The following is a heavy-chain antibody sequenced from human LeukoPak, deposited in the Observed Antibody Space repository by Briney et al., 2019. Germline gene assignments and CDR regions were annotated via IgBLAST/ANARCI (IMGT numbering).Heavy chain of an antibody. CDR3: ARAKVDYYDSSGYTTDGFDY. V-gene: IGHV4-39*07. CDR2: IYYSGST. Sequence: SETLSLTCTVSGGSISSSSYYWGWIRQPPGKGLEWIGSIYYSGSTYYNPSLKSRVTISVDTSKNQFSLKLSSVTAADTAVYYCARAKVDYYDSSGYTTDGFDYWGQGTLVTVSS. CDR1: GGSISSSSYY. D-gene: IGHD3-22*01. J-gene: IGHJ4*02.